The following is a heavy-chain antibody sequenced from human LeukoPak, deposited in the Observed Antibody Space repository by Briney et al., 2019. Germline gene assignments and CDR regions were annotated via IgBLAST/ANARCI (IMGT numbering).Heavy chain of an antibody. Sequence: PSETLSLTCTVSGGSISSSSYYWGWIRQPPGKGLEWIGSIYYSGSTYYNPSLKSRVTISVDTSQHQFSLKLRSVTVADTAVYYYARRYGNWYFDLWGRGTLVTVSS. J-gene: IGHJ2*01. V-gene: IGHV4-39*01. CDR2: IYYSGST. CDR1: GGSISSSSYY. D-gene: IGHD4-17*01. CDR3: ARRYGNWYFDL.